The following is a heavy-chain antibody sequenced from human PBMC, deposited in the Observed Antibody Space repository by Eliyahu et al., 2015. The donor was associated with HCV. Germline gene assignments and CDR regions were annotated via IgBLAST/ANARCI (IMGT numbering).Heavy chain of an antibody. D-gene: IGHD1-1*01. V-gene: IGHV1-69*01. CDR3: ARGGLERRWDY. Sequence: QVQLVQSGAEVKKPGSSVKVSCKASGXTXSSYAISWVRQAPGQGLEWXGGIXXIFGTANYAQKFQGRVTITADESTSTAYMELSSLRSEDTAVYYCARGGLERRWDYWGQGTLVTVSS. CDR1: GXTXSSYA. J-gene: IGHJ4*02. CDR2: IXXIFGTA.